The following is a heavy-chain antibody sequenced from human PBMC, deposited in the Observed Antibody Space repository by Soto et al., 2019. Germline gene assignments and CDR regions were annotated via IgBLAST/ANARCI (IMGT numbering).Heavy chain of an antibody. V-gene: IGHV4-34*01. CDR2: INHSGST. J-gene: IGHJ4*02. CDR3: ARDCGYSYGLYYFDY. Sequence: SETLSLTCAVYGGSFSGYYWSWIRQPPGKGLERIGEINHSGSTNYNPSLKSRVTISVDTSKNQFSLKLSSVTAADTAVYYCARDCGYSYGLYYFDYWGQGTLVTVSS. D-gene: IGHD5-18*01. CDR1: GGSFSGYY.